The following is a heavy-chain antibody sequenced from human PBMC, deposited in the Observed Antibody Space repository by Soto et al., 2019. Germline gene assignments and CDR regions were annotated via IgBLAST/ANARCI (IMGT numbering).Heavy chain of an antibody. V-gene: IGHV4-34*01. J-gene: IGHJ6*02. Sequence: SETLSLTCGVYGGSFSGYYWTWIRQAPGKGLEWIGEINHSGGTNYNSSLKSRVTISVDTSKNQLSLTLYSVTAADTAVYYCERDRQYYQFWSGYQDERHYGMDVWGQGTTVTVXS. D-gene: IGHD3-3*02. CDR3: ERDRQYYQFWSGYQDERHYGMDV. CDR1: GGSFSGYY. CDR2: INHSGGT.